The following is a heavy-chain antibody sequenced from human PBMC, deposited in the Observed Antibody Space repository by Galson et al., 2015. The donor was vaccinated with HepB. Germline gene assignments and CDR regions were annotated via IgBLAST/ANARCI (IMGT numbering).Heavy chain of an antibody. J-gene: IGHJ4*02. V-gene: IGHV1-46*03. CDR1: GYTFTSYY. Sequence: SVKVSCKASGYTFTSYYMHWVRQSPGQGLEWMGIINPSGGSTSYAQKFQGRVTMTRDTSTSTVYMELSSLRSEDTAVYYCARGGLYCSGGRCSYFDYWGQGTLVTVSS. CDR2: INPSGGST. CDR3: ARGGLYCSGGRCSYFDY. D-gene: IGHD2-15*01.